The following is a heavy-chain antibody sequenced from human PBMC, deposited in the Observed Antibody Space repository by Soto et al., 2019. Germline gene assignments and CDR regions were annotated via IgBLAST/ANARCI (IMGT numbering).Heavy chain of an antibody. CDR3: ARGLNWFRFGP. Sequence: SETLSLTCTVSGGSISSYYWSWIRQPPGKGLEWIGYIYYSGSTNYNPSLKSRVTISVDTSKNQFSLKLSSVTAADTAVYYCARGLNWFRFGPWGQGTLVTVSS. J-gene: IGHJ5*02. CDR2: IYYSGST. D-gene: IGHD3-3*01. V-gene: IGHV4-59*01. CDR1: GGSISSYY.